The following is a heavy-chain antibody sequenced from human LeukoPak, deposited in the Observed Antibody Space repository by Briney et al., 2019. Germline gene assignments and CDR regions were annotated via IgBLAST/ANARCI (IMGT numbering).Heavy chain of an antibody. J-gene: IGHJ4*02. V-gene: IGHV1-2*02. Sequence: GASVKVSCKASGYTFTGYYMHWVRQAPGQGLGWMGRINPNSGGANYVEKFQGRVTMTRDTSISTAYMELSRLTFDDTAMYYCARWSNSGFDYWGQGTLVTVSS. CDR1: GYTFTGYY. CDR2: INPNSGGA. D-gene: IGHD1-26*01. CDR3: ARWSNSGFDY.